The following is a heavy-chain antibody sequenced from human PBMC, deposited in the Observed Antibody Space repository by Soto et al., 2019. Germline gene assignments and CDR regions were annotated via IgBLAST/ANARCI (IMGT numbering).Heavy chain of an antibody. CDR3: AKEQSSGYYRVVDH. Sequence: QVQVVESGGGVVQPGRSLRLSCAASGFTLSSCGMHWVRQAPGKGLEWVGVITYDGGSEHYADFGKGRFTISRDSSEKTVYLQMKSLRVEDTSVYYCAKEQSSGYYRVVDHWGQGTLVTVSS. CDR2: ITYDGGSE. V-gene: IGHV3-30*18. J-gene: IGHJ4*02. CDR1: GFTLSSCG. D-gene: IGHD6-19*01.